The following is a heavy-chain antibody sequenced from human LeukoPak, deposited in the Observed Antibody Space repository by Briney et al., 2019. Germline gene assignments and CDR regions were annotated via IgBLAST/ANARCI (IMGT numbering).Heavy chain of an antibody. CDR3: LRPSTLTYCYY. Sequence: ASVKVSCKASGYTFTSHYMHWVRQAPGQGLEWMGIIDPSGCSTSYAQKFQDRVTMTRETYISTVSMVLKNQRSAGTPVDYVLRPSTLTYCYYWGQGTLVTISS. J-gene: IGHJ4*02. D-gene: IGHD1-1*01. CDR1: GYTFTSHY. V-gene: IGHV1-46*01. CDR2: IDPSGCST.